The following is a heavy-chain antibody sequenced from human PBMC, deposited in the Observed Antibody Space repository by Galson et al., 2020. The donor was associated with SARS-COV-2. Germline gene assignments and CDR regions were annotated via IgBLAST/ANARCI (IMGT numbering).Heavy chain of an antibody. CDR2: ISHSGGT. J-gene: IGHJ3*02. Sequence: SETLSLTCAVSGTSISSGSYSWNWIRQPPGKGLEWIGYISHSGGTYYNPSLKSRVTISGDRSKNQFSLRLRSVTAADTAVYYCARLHYGESAAEALEIWGPGTRVTV. D-gene: IGHD4-17*01. CDR3: ARLHYGESAAEALEI. CDR1: GTSISSGSYS. V-gene: IGHV4-30-2*01.